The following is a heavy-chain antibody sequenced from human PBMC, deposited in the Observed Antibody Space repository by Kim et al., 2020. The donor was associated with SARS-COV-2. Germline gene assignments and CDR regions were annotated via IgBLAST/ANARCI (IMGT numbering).Heavy chain of an antibody. J-gene: IGHJ6*02. D-gene: IGHD6-13*01. V-gene: IGHV4-39*01. CDR3: ARTSTAGYYYYGMDV. CDR2: IYYSGST. Sequence: SETLSLTCTVSGGSISSSSYYWGWIRQPPGKGLEWIGSIYYSGSTYYNPSLKSRVTISVDTSKNQFSLKLSSVTAADTAVYYCARTSTAGYYYYGMDVWGQGTTVTVSS. CDR1: GGSISSSSYY.